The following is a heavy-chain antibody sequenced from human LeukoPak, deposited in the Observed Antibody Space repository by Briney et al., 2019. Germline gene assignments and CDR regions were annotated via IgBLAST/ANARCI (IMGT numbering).Heavy chain of an antibody. CDR2: INPNSGGT. CDR1: GYTFTGYY. J-gene: IGHJ4*02. D-gene: IGHD2-15*01. V-gene: IGHV1-2*02. CDR3: ARVCSGGSCYSAQTGYFDY. Sequence: GASVKVSCKASGYTFTGYYMHWVRQAPRQGVEWMGWINPNSGGTNYAQKFQGRVTMTRDTTISTAYMELSRLRSDDTAVYYCARVCSGGSCYSAQTGYFDYWGQGTLVTVPS.